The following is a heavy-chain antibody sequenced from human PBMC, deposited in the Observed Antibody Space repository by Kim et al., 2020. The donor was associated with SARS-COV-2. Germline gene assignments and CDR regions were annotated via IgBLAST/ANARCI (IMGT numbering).Heavy chain of an antibody. CDR2: IKSKTDGGTT. D-gene: IGHD1-26*01. J-gene: IGHJ4*02. CDR3: TTESGRELLRRGY. V-gene: IGHV3-15*01. Sequence: GGSLRLSCAASGFTFSNAWMSWVRQAPGKGLEWVGRIKSKTDGGTTDYAAPVKGRFTISRDDSKNTLYLQINSLKTEDTAVYYCTTESGRELLRRGYWGQGTLVTVSS. CDR1: GFTFSNAW.